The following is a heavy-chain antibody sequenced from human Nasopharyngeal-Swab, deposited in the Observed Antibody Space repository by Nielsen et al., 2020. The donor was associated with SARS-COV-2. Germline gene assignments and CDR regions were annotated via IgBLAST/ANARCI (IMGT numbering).Heavy chain of an antibody. V-gene: IGHV3-9*01. CDR1: GFTFDDYA. CDR2: ISWNSGSI. Sequence: SLKISCAASGFTFDDYAMHWVRQAPGKGLEWVSGISWNSGSIGYADSVKGRFTISRDKAKNSLYLQMNSLRAEDTALYYCAKGQSSGWYATNDAFDIWGQGTMVTVSS. J-gene: IGHJ3*02. D-gene: IGHD6-19*01. CDR3: AKGQSSGWYATNDAFDI.